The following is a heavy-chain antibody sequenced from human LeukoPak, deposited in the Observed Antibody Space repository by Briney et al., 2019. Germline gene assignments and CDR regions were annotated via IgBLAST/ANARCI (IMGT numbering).Heavy chain of an antibody. CDR2: IRNKANSYAT. CDR3: TARGVDIVVVTAIPSYYGMDV. Sequence: GGSLRLSCAASGFTFSGSAMPWVRQASGKGLEWVGRIRNKANSYATAYAASVKGRFTISRDDSKNTAYLQMNSLKTEDTAVYYCTARGVDIVVVTAIPSYYGMDVWGQGTTVTVSS. D-gene: IGHD2-21*02. J-gene: IGHJ6*02. V-gene: IGHV3-73*01. CDR1: GFTFSGSA.